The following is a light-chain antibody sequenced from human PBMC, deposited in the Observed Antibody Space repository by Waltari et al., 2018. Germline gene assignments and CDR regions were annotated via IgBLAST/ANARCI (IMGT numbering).Light chain of an antibody. CDR1: QSLEHNSGNTY. Sequence: DVVMTQSPVSLPVTLGQPASMSCKSSQSLEHNSGNTYLSGFHQRPGQSPRRLIYKVSERDSGVPDRFSGSGSGTDFTLTISRVEAEDVGVYYCMQGTLWPWTFGQGTKVEI. J-gene: IGKJ1*01. CDR3: MQGTLWPWT. CDR2: KVS. V-gene: IGKV2-30*02.